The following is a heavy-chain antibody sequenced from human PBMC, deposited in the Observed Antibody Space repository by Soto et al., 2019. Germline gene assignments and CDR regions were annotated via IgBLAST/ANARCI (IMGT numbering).Heavy chain of an antibody. J-gene: IGHJ6*02. CDR3: AKDIAQGYSSSFRNYYYYGMDV. CDR1: GFTFSSYA. V-gene: IGHV3-23*01. CDR2: ISGSGGST. D-gene: IGHD6-13*01. Sequence: EVQLLESGGGLVQPGGSLRLSCAASGFTFSSYAMSWVRQAPGKGLEWVSAISGSGGSTYYADSVKGRFTISRDNSKNTLYLQMNSLRAEDTAVYYCAKDIAQGYSSSFRNYYYYGMDVWGQGTTVTVSS.